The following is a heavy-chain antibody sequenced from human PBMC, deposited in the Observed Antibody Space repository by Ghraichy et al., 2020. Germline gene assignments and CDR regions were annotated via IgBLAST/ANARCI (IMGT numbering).Heavy chain of an antibody. D-gene: IGHD6-13*01. V-gene: IGHV4-34*01. CDR3: AGGAAAAGSLNV. CDR2: INHSGST. Sequence: SETLSLTCAVYGGSFSGYYWSWIRQPPGKGLEWIGEINHSGSTNYNPSLKSRVTISVDTSKNQFSLKLSSVTAADTAVYYCAGGAAAAGSLNVWGQGTTVTVSS. CDR1: GGSFSGYY. J-gene: IGHJ6*02.